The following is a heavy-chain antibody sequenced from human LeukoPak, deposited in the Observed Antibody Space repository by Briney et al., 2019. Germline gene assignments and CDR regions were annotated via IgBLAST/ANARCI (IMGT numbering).Heavy chain of an antibody. V-gene: IGHV3-48*01. Sequence: GGSLRLSCVASEFTFSTYSMNWVRQAPGKGLEWVSYISSSTSSIYYADSVRGRFTISRDNAKNSLNLQMNSLRAEDTAVYYCARVPDYDSRRAVYYMDVWGKGTTVTVS. CDR1: EFTFSTYS. J-gene: IGHJ6*03. CDR3: ARVPDYDSRRAVYYMDV. D-gene: IGHD3-3*01. CDR2: ISSSTSSI.